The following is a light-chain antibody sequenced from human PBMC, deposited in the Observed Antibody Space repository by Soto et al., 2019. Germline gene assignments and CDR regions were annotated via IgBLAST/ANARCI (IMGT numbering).Light chain of an antibody. CDR2: DVS. Sequence: QSALTQPASGTGFPGQSITISNTRTSSDVGGYNYVSWYQQHPGKAPELMIYDVSNRPSGVSNRFSGSKSGNTASLTISGLQAEDEADYYCSSYTSSSSYVFGTGTKVTVL. CDR1: SSDVGGYNY. CDR3: SSYTSSSSYV. J-gene: IGLJ1*01. V-gene: IGLV2-14*01.